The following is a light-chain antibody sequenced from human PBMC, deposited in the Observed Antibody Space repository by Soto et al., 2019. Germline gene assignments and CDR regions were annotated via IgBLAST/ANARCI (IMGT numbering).Light chain of an antibody. Sequence: QSVLAQPASVSGSPGQSITISCTGTSSELGSYDLVSWYPQPPGKAPKLMVYEVTKRPSGVSNRFSGSKSGNTASLTISGLQAEDEADYSCSSYAGSGTFYVFGSGTKVTV. CDR1: SSELGSYDL. CDR2: EVT. V-gene: IGLV2-23*02. CDR3: SSYAGSGTFYV. J-gene: IGLJ1*01.